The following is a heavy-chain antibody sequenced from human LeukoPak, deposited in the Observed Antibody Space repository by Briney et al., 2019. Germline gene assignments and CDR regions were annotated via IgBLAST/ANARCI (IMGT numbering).Heavy chain of an antibody. J-gene: IGHJ3*02. D-gene: IGHD3-10*01. Sequence: GGSLRLSCAASGFNVSNIYMSWVRQAPGKGLEWVLVIYSGGNTYYTDSVKGRFAISRDYSRNTVYLQMNSLRAEDTAVYYCARESGFGELFPYAFDIWGQGTVVTVSS. CDR1: GFNVSNIY. V-gene: IGHV3-53*01. CDR2: IYSGGNT. CDR3: ARESGFGELFPYAFDI.